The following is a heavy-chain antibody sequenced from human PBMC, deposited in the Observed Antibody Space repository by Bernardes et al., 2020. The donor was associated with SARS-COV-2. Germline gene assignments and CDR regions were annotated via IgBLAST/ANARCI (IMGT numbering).Heavy chain of an antibody. CDR2: IYYSGST. J-gene: IGHJ5*02. CDR3: ARHGQYYDILTGYQGYWFDP. D-gene: IGHD3-9*01. CDR1: GGSISSSSYY. Sequence: SETLSLTCTVSGGSISSSSYYWGWIRQPPGKGLEWIGSIYYSGSTYYNPSLKSRVTISVDTSKNQFSLKLSSVTAADTAVYYCARHGQYYDILTGYQGYWFDPWGQGTLVTVSS. V-gene: IGHV4-39*01.